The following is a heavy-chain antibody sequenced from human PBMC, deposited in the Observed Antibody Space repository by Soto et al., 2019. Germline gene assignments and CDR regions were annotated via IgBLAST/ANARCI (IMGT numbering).Heavy chain of an antibody. CDR1: GGAFSSYA. Sequence: QVQLVQSGAEVKKPGSSVKVSCKASGGAFSSYAISWERQAPGQGLEWMGGIIPIFGTANYAQRFQGRVTITADESTSTAYMELSSLRSEDTAVYYCARSAADYYDSSGYLDYWGQGTLVTVS. CDR3: ARSAADYYDSSGYLDY. CDR2: IIPIFGTA. V-gene: IGHV1-69*12. D-gene: IGHD3-22*01. J-gene: IGHJ4*02.